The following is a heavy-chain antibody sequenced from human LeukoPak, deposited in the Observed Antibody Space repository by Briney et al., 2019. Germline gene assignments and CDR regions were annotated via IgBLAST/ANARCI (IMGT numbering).Heavy chain of an antibody. CDR2: INPSGGST. J-gene: IGHJ4*02. Sequence: GASVKVSCKAYGYTFTSYYMHWVRQAPGQGLEWMGIINPSGGSTSYAQKFQGRVTMTRDTSTSTVYMELSSLRSEDTAVYYCARDSHYSNYDKGSDYWGQGTLVTVSS. D-gene: IGHD4-11*01. V-gene: IGHV1-46*01. CDR1: GYTFTSYY. CDR3: ARDSHYSNYDKGSDY.